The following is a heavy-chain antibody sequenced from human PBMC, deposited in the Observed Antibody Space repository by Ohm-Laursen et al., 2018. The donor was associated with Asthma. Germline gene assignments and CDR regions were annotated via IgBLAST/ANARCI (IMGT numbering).Heavy chain of an antibody. CDR1: GGSISSGGYY. CDR2: IYYSGST. Sequence: TLSLTCTVSGGSISSGGYYWSWIRQHPGKGLEWIGYIYYSGSTYYNPSLKSRVTISVDTSKNQFSLKLSSVTAADTAVYYCARVGFTWTVRYFDYWGQGTLVTVSS. D-gene: IGHD3/OR15-3a*01. V-gene: IGHV4-31*03. J-gene: IGHJ4*02. CDR3: ARVGFTWTVRYFDY.